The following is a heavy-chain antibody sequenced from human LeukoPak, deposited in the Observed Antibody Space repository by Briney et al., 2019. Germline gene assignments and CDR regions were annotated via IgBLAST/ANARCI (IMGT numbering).Heavy chain of an antibody. V-gene: IGHV1-18*01. CDR2: ISAYNGNT. CDR3: ARGSGSTYYYDSSGYYYEDY. D-gene: IGHD3-22*01. CDR1: GYTFTSYG. J-gene: IGHJ4*02. Sequence: ASVKVSCKASGYTFTSYGISWVRQAPGQGLEWMGWISAYNGNTNYAQKLQGRVTMTTDTSTSTAYMELRSLRSDDTAVYYCARGSGSTYYYDSSGYYYEDYWGQGTLVTVSS.